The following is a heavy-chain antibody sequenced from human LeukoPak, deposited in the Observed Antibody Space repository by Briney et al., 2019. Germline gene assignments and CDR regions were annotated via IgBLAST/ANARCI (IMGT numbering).Heavy chain of an antibody. CDR1: GFTFSSYG. J-gene: IGHJ4*02. V-gene: IGHV3-30*02. CDR3: ARELSSSD. Sequence: GGSLRLSCAASGFTFSSYGMHWVRQAPGKGLEWVAFIRYDGSNKYYADSVKGRFTISRDNAKNSLYLQMNSLRAEDTAVYYCARELSSSDWGQGNLVTVSS. D-gene: IGHD6-25*01. CDR2: IRYDGSNK.